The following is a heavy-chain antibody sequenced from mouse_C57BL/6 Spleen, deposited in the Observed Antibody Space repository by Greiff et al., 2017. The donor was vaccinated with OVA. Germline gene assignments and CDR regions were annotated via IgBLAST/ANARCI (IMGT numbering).Heavy chain of an antibody. Sequence: VQLQQSGAELVRPGASVKLSCTASGFNIKDDYMHWVKQGPEQGLEWIGWIDPENGDTEYASKFQGKATITADTSSNTAYLQLSSLTSEDTAVYYCTTRRLLLWYFDVWGTGTTVTVSS. V-gene: IGHV14-4*01. D-gene: IGHD2-3*01. CDR1: GFNIKDDY. CDR3: TTRRLLLWYFDV. CDR2: IDPENGDT. J-gene: IGHJ1*03.